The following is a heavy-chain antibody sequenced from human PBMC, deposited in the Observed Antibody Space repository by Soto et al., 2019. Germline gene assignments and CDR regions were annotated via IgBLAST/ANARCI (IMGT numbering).Heavy chain of an antibody. D-gene: IGHD6-13*01. CDR1: GFTFDNYG. V-gene: IGHV3-20*04. J-gene: IGHJ5*02. CDR2: INLSGGRT. Sequence: EVQLVESGGGLVRPGGSLRVTCTASGFTFDNYGMSWVRQGPGKGLEWVAGINLSGGRTGYADSVKGRFTISRDNAKNALYLQMSSLRAEDTAFYYCAREEEASAGTKWFDPWGQGTLVTVSS. CDR3: AREEEASAGTKWFDP.